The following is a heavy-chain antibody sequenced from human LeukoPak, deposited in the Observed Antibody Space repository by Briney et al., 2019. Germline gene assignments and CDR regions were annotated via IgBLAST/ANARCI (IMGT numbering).Heavy chain of an antibody. CDR1: GYTFGDYY. Sequence: ASVKVSCKAVGYTFGDYYIYWMRQAPGLGLEYMGWINPKSGNTECGQKFQARVTMTTDTSISTAYLEVTGVSSDDTAVYYCARGLLASGGYAFGFWGQGTQVTVSS. D-gene: IGHD3-3*01. J-gene: IGHJ4*02. V-gene: IGHV1-2*02. CDR3: ARGLLASGGYAFGF. CDR2: INPKSGNT.